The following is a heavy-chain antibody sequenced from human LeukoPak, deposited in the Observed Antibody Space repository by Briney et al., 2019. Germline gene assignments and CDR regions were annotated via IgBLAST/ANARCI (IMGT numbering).Heavy chain of an antibody. CDR2: IYYSGST. V-gene: IGHV4-59*01. CDR1: GGSISSYY. Sequence: SETLSLTCTVSGGSISSYYWSWIRQPPAKGLECIGYIYYSGSTNYNPSLKSRVTISVDTSKNQFSLKLSSVTAADTAVYYCARGYSYGYGWFDPWGQGTLVTVSS. CDR3: ARGYSYGYGWFDP. D-gene: IGHD5-18*01. J-gene: IGHJ5*02.